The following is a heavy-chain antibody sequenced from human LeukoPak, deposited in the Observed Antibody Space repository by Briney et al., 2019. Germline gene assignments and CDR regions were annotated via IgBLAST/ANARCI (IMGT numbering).Heavy chain of an antibody. CDR3: ARAGDYGGNSGVLGY. D-gene: IGHD4-23*01. CDR1: GGSISSGGYY. V-gene: IGHV4-31*03. Sequence: PSETLSLTCTVSGGSISSGGYYWSWIRQHPGKGLGWIGYIYYSGSTYYNPSLKSRVTISVDTSKNQFSLKLSSVTAADTAVYYCARAGDYGGNSGVLGYWGQGTLVTVSS. J-gene: IGHJ4*02. CDR2: IYYSGST.